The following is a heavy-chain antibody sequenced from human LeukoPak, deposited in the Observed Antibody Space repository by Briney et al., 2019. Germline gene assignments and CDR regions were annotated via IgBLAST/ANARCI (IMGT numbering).Heavy chain of an antibody. D-gene: IGHD1-26*01. CDR2: ISWNSGSI. CDR3: AKGSWELPDNWFDP. Sequence: GRSLRLSCAASGFTFDDYAMHWVRQAPGKGLEWVSGISWNSGSIGYADSVKGRFTISRDNAKNSLYLRMNSLRAEDTALYYCAKGSWELPDNWFDPWGQGTLVTVSS. J-gene: IGHJ5*02. V-gene: IGHV3-9*01. CDR1: GFTFDDYA.